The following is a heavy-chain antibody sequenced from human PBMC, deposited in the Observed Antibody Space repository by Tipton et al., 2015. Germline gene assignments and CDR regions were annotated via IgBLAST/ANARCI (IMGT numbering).Heavy chain of an antibody. CDR1: GFTFNNFE. CDR3: VREALYNFYGLDV. J-gene: IGHJ6*02. CDR2: ISTSGTTI. Sequence: SLRLSCAASGFTFNNFEMHWVRQTPGKGLEWVSYISTSGTTIYYTDSVEGRFTISRDNAKSSLYLQMNSLTAEDTALYYCVREALYNFYGLDVWGQGTTVTVSS. V-gene: IGHV3-48*03.